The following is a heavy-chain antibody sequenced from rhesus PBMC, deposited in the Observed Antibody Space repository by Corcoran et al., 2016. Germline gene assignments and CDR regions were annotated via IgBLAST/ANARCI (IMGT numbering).Heavy chain of an antibody. CDR3: AKARGNNHYHSNPIDY. J-gene: IGHJ4*01. D-gene: IGHD3-28*01. CDR1: GFTFSSYG. CDR2: ISYCGVST. V-gene: IGHV3S5*01. Sequence: EVQLVESGGGLVQPGGSLRLSCAASGFTFSSYGMSWVRQAPGKGLEWVSYISYCGVSTYNANSVKGRFTISRDNSKNTLSLQMNSLRAEDTAVYYCAKARGNNHYHSNPIDYWGQGVLVTVSS.